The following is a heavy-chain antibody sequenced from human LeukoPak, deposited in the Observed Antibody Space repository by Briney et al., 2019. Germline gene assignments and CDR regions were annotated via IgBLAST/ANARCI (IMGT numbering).Heavy chain of an antibody. CDR2: FDPEDGET. V-gene: IGHV1-24*01. Sequence: ASVKVSCKVSGYTLTELSMHWVRQAPGKGLEWMGGFDPEDGETIYAQKFQGRVTMTEDTSTDTAYMELRSLRSDDTAVYYCARDSFEMVGATTSFDYWGQGTLVTVSS. CDR1: GYTLTELS. D-gene: IGHD1-26*01. CDR3: ARDSFEMVGATTSFDY. J-gene: IGHJ4*02.